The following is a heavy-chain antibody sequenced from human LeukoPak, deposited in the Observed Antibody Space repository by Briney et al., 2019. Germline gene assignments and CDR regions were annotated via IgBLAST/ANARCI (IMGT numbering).Heavy chain of an antibody. CDR3: ARATQYFRTTIDY. D-gene: IGHD1/OR15-1a*01. CDR2: INSDGSST. Sequence: GGSLRLSCAASGLTFSSYWMHWVRQAPGKGLVWVSRINSDGSSTSYADSVKGRFTISRDNAKNTLYLQMNSLRAEDTAVYYCARATQYFRTTIDYWGQGTLVTVSS. J-gene: IGHJ4*02. V-gene: IGHV3-74*01. CDR1: GLTFSSYW.